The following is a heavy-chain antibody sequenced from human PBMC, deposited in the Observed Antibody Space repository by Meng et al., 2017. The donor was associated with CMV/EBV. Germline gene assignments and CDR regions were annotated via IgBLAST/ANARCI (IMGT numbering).Heavy chain of an antibody. CDR3: ARVGVGATTFAADY. D-gene: IGHD1-26*01. Sequence: EVQLVESGGXXXXXGXSLXRSFAASGFTFSSYSMNWVRQAPGKGLEWVSSISSSSSYIYYADSVKGRFTISRDNAKNSLYLQMNSLRAEDTAVYYCARVGVGATTFAADYWGQGTLLTVSS. CDR1: GFTFSSYS. J-gene: IGHJ4*02. CDR2: ISSSSSYI. V-gene: IGHV3-21*01.